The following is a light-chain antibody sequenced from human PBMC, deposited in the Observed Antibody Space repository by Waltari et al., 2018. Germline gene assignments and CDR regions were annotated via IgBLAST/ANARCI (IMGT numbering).Light chain of an antibody. CDR2: DNN. V-gene: IGLV1-51*01. CDR1: SSNIRNTF. Sequence: SVLTQPPSVSAAPDQLVTISCSGCSSNIRNTFVSWYQPLPGTTPKLIIYDNNKRPAVIPDRFSGSKSGTSAPLSITGLQTGDEADYYCGTWDSGLSVVFGGGTKLTVL. J-gene: IGLJ3*02. CDR3: GTWDSGLSVV.